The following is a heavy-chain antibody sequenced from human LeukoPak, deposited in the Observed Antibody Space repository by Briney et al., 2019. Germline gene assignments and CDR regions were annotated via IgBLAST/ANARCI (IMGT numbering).Heavy chain of an antibody. CDR2: IWNDGSNK. CDR1: GFTFSSYG. CDR3: ARDHYYDFWSGSNWFDP. V-gene: IGHV3-33*01. J-gene: IGHJ5*02. D-gene: IGHD3-3*01. Sequence: PGGSLRLSCAASGFTFSSYGMHWVRQAPGKGLEWVAVIWNDGSNKYYADSVKGRFTISRDNSKNTLYLQMNSLRAEDTAVYYCARDHYYDFWSGSNWFDPWGQGTLVTVSS.